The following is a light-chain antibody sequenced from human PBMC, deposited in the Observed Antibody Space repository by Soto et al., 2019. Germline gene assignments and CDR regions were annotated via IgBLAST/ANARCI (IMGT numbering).Light chain of an antibody. Sequence: EIVLTQSPATLSSFPGDRVTLSCRASQAVNTRLAWYQHKPGQARRLLIYLTSNRAAGIPARFSGSGSETDFTLTISDVEPEDFAVYYCHQRQSWPRTFGQGTKVDIK. CDR2: LTS. J-gene: IGKJ1*01. V-gene: IGKV3-11*01. CDR1: QAVNTR. CDR3: HQRQSWPRT.